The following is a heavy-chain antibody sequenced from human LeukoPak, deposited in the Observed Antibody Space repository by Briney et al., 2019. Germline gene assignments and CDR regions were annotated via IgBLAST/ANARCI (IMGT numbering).Heavy chain of an antibody. Sequence: SETLSLTCAVSGGSISSSNGWSSVRQPPGRGLEWNGNIYHTGSTNYNPALETRATISVNTSKYQFSLKLSSVTGADTAVYYCARGRHDDSSGYPWEGYFDYGGQGTLVTVSS. V-gene: IGHV4-4*02. CDR2: IYHTGST. D-gene: IGHD3-22*01. J-gene: IGHJ4*02. CDR1: GGSISSSNG. CDR3: ARGRHDDSSGYPWEGYFDY.